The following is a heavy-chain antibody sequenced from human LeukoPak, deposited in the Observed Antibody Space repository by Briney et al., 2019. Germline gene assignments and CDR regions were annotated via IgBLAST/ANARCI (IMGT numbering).Heavy chain of an antibody. V-gene: IGHV1-69*04. CDR2: IIPILGIA. Sequence: SVKVSCKASGGAFSSYAISWVRQAPGQGLEWMGRIIPILGIANYAQKFQGRVTITADKSTSTAYMELSSLRSEDTAVYYCARAGRDGYNYHYWGQGTLVTVSS. CDR1: GGAFSSYA. D-gene: IGHD5-24*01. CDR3: ARAGRDGYNYHY. J-gene: IGHJ4*02.